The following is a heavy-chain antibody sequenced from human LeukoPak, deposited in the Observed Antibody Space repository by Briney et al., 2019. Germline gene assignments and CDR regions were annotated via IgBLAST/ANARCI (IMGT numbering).Heavy chain of an antibody. CDR3: ATDYRGSSWYEGSGSYFDY. CDR2: FDPEDSET. J-gene: IGHJ4*02. CDR1: GYTLTELS. Sequence: ASVKVSCKVSGYTLTELSMHWVRQAPGKGLEWMGGFDPEDSETLYPPKFPARLTMPQAPSTATASMELRSLRSQATALYYCATDYRGSSWYEGSGSYFDYWGQGTLVTVSS. D-gene: IGHD6-13*01. V-gene: IGHV1-24*01.